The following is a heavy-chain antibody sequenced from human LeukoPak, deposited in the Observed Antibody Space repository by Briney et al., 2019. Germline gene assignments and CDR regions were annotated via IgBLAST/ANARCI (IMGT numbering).Heavy chain of an antibody. V-gene: IGHV3-48*03. Sequence: PGGSLRLSCAASGFTFSSCEMNWVRQAPGKGLEWISYITSGSGIIYYADSVKGRFTISRDNAKNSLYLQMSSLRAEDTAVYYCARGYSYLQPFDYWGQGTLVTVSS. D-gene: IGHD5-18*01. CDR1: GFTFSSCE. J-gene: IGHJ4*02. CDR3: ARGYSYLQPFDY. CDR2: ITSGSGII.